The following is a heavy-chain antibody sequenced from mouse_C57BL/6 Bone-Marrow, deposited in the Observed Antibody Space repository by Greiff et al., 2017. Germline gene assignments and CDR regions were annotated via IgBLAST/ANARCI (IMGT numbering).Heavy chain of an antibody. CDR3: ARRLGRRGNYFDY. D-gene: IGHD4-1*01. Sequence: EVMLVESEGGLVQPGSSMKLSCTASGFTFSDYYMAWVRQVPEKGLEWVANINYDGSSTYYLDSLKSRFIISRDNAKNILYLQMSSLKSEDTATYYCARRLGRRGNYFDYWGQGTTLTVSS. V-gene: IGHV5-16*01. CDR2: INYDGSST. CDR1: GFTFSDYY. J-gene: IGHJ2*01.